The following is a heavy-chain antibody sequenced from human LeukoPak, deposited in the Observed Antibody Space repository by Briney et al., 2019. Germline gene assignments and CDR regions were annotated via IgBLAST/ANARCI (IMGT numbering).Heavy chain of an antibody. CDR2: ISYDGSNK. CDR3: AKGLWELLKGWFDP. D-gene: IGHD1-26*01. Sequence: GGSLRLSCAASGFTFSSYGMHWVRQAPGKGLEWVAVISYDGSNKYYADSVKGRFTISRDNSKNTLYLQMNSLRAEDTAVYYCAKGLWELLKGWFDPWGQGTLVTVSS. CDR1: GFTFSSYG. J-gene: IGHJ5*02. V-gene: IGHV3-30*18.